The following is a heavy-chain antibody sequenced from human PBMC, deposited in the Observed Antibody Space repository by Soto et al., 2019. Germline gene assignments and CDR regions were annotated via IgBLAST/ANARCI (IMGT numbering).Heavy chain of an antibody. V-gene: IGHV3-9*01. CDR2: INWNSGSI. Sequence: EVQLVESGGGLVQPGRSLRLSCAASGFTFDDYAMHWVRQVPGKGLEWVSGINWNSGSIGYGDSVKGRFAISRDNAKNSLHLQMNSLSAEDTAFYYCVKDDSINWYSGHFRHWGQGTLVTVSS. D-gene: IGHD6-13*01. CDR1: GFTFDDYA. CDR3: VKDDSINWYSGHFRH. J-gene: IGHJ1*01.